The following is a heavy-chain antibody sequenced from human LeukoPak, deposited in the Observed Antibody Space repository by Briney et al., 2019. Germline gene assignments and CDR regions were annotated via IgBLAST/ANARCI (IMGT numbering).Heavy chain of an antibody. CDR1: GFTFSSYE. V-gene: IGHV3-48*03. Sequence: GSLSLSCAASGFTFSSYEMNWVRQAPGKGLEWVSYISSSGSTIYYADSVEGRFTISRDNAKNSLYLQMNSLRAEDTAVYYCAELGITMIGGVWGKGTTVTISS. CDR2: ISSSGSTI. J-gene: IGHJ6*04. D-gene: IGHD3-10*02. CDR3: AELGITMIGGV.